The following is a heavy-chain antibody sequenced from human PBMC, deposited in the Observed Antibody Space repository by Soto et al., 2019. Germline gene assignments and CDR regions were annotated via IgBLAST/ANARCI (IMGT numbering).Heavy chain of an antibody. CDR1: GFSLSTSGVG. CDR2: IYWNDDK. V-gene: IGHV2-5*01. CDR3: AHRLWPYSSSSGNNWFDP. J-gene: IGHJ5*02. Sequence: QITLKESGPTLVKPTQTLTLTCTFSGFSLSTSGVGVGWIRQPPGKALEWLALIYWNDDKRYSPSLKSRLTITKDTSKNQVVLTMTNMDPVDTATYYCAHRLWPYSSSSGNNWFDPWGQGTLVTASS. D-gene: IGHD6-6*01.